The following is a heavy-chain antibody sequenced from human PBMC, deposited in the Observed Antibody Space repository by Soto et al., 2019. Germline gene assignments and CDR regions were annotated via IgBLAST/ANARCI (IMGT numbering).Heavy chain of an antibody. J-gene: IGHJ6*02. CDR1: GYTFTSYG. D-gene: IGHD3-22*01. V-gene: IGHV1-18*01. CDR2: ISAYNGNT. Sequence: ASVKVSCKASGYTFTSYGISWVRQAPGQGLEWMGWISAYNGNTNYAQKLQGRVTMTTDTSTSTAYMELRSLRSEDTAVYYCARDSITMIVVATDYYYYYGMDVWGQGTTVTVSS. CDR3: ARDSITMIVVATDYYYYYGMDV.